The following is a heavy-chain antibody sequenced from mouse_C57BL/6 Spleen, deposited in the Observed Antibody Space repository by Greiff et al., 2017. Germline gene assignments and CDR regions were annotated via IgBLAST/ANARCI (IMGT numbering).Heavy chain of an antibody. Sequence: PGPELVKPGASVKIPCKASGYTFTDYNMDWVKQSHGKSLEWIGDINPNNGGTIYNQKFKGKATLTVDKSSSTAYMELRSLTSEDTAVYYCARSSNLAWFAYWGQGTLVTVSA. CDR1: GYTFTDYN. D-gene: IGHD2-5*01. V-gene: IGHV1-18*01. CDR2: INPNNGGT. CDR3: ARSSNLAWFAY. J-gene: IGHJ3*01.